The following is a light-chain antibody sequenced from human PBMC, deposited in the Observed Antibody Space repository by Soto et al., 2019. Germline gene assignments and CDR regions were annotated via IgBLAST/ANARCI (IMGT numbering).Light chain of an antibody. V-gene: IGKV3-20*01. CDR3: QQYGDSPWT. CDR2: DAS. CDR1: QSVGSTY. Sequence: EIVMTQSPATLSVSPGERATLSCRASQSVGSTYLAWYQQKPGQAPRLLIYDASSRATGIPDRFSGSGSGTDFTLTISRLEPEDFAVYYCQQYGDSPWTFGQGTKVEIK. J-gene: IGKJ1*01.